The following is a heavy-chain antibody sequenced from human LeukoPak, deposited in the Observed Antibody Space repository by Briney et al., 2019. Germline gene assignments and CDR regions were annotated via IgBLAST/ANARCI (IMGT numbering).Heavy chain of an antibody. CDR3: TREATGYSWFDP. CDR2: ISGYNGNT. J-gene: IGHJ5*02. CDR1: GYTFTSYG. D-gene: IGHD3-9*01. V-gene: IGHV1-18*01. Sequence: ASVKVSCKASGYTFTSYGISWVRQAPGQGLEWMGWISGYNGNTNYAQKFQGRVTMTTDTSTNTAYMELRSLRSDDTAVYYCTREATGYSWFDPWGQGTLVTVSS.